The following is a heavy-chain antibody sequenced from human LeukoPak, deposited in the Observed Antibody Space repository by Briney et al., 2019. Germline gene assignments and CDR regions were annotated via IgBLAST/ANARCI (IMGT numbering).Heavy chain of an antibody. D-gene: IGHD3-22*01. J-gene: IGHJ4*02. Sequence: SETLSLTCTVSGGSISSGDYYWSWIRQPPGKGLEWIGYIYYSGSTNYNPSLKSRVTISVDTSKNQFSLKLSSVTAADTAVYYCARGADYYDSSGSPFDYWGQGTLVTVSS. CDR1: GGSISSGDYY. CDR3: ARGADYYDSSGSPFDY. CDR2: IYYSGST. V-gene: IGHV4-61*08.